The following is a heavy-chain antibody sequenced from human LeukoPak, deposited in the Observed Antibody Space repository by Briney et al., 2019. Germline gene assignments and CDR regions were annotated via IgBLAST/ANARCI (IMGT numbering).Heavy chain of an antibody. CDR1: VYTFTAYY. CDR3: ARLTATNIEFDY. CDR2: INPNSGGT. V-gene: IGHV1-2*06. J-gene: IGHJ4*02. Sequence: ASVKVSCKASVYTFTAYYMHWVRQAPGQGLEWMGRINPNSGGTNYAQKLQGRVIMTSDTSITTAYMELNSLRSDHTAVYYCARLTATNIEFDYWGQGTLVTVSS. D-gene: IGHD1-26*01.